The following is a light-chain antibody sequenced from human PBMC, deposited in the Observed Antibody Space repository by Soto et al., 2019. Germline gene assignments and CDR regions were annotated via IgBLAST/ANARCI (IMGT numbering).Light chain of an antibody. CDR2: DVS. V-gene: IGLV2-14*01. CDR3: SSYTSSSPYV. CDR1: SSDVGGYNY. J-gene: IGLJ1*01. Sequence: SVLPQPASVSVSPGQSITISCTGTSSDVGGYNYVSWYQQHPGKAPKLMIYDVSNRPSGVSNRFSGSKSGNTASLTISGLQAEDEADYYCSSYTSSSPYVFGTGTKATV.